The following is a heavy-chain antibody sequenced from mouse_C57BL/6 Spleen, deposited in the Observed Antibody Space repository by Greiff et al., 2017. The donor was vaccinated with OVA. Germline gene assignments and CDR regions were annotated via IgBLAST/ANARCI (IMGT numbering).Heavy chain of an antibody. V-gene: IGHV1-61*01. CDR3: ARSLHYAFAY. J-gene: IGHJ3*01. CDR1: GYTFTSYW. CDR2: IYPSDSET. Sequence: QVQLQQPGAELVRPGSSVKLSCKASGYTFTSYWMDWVKQRLGQGLEWIGNIYPSDSETHYNQKFKDKATLTVDKSSSTAYMQLSSLTSEDSAVYYCARSLHYAFAYWGQGTLVTVSA. D-gene: IGHD1-1*02.